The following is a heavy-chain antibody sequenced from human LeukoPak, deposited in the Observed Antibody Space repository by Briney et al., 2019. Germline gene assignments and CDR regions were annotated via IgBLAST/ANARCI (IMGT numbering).Heavy chain of an antibody. V-gene: IGHV4-59*01. CDR3: AREVPTGDWFDP. J-gene: IGHJ5*02. CDR2: IYCSGST. CDR1: GGSISSYY. Sequence: SETLSLTCTVSGGSISSYYWSWIRQPPGKGLEWIGYIYCSGSTNYNPSLKSRVTISVDTSKNQFSLKLSSVTAADTAVYYCAREVPTGDWFDPWGQGTLVTVSS.